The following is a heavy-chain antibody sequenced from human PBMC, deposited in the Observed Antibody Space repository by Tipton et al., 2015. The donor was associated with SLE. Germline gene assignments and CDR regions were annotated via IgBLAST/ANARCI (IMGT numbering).Heavy chain of an antibody. J-gene: IGHJ4*02. D-gene: IGHD5-24*01. V-gene: IGHV3-21*01. CDR3: ARDRDGYNWFDY. Sequence: SLRLSCAASGFTFSSYSMNWVRQAPGKGLEWVSSISSSSSYIYYADSVKGRFTISRDNAKNSLYLQMNSLRAEDTAVYYCARDRDGYNWFDYWGQGTLVTVSS. CDR2: ISSSSSYI. CDR1: GFTFSSYS.